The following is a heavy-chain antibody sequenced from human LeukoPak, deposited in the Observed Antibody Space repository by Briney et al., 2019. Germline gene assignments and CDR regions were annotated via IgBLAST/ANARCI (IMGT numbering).Heavy chain of an antibody. CDR2: IYSGGST. CDR3: ARDRLHYDSLTGYPAD. J-gene: IGHJ4*02. CDR1: GFTVSSDY. D-gene: IGHD3-9*01. V-gene: IGHV3-66*01. Sequence: GGSLRLSCADSGFTVSSDYMRWVRQAPGKGLEWVSVIYSGGSTHYADSVKGRFTISRDNSKNTLYLQMNSLRAEDTAVYYCARDRLHYDSLTGYPADWGQGTLVTVSS.